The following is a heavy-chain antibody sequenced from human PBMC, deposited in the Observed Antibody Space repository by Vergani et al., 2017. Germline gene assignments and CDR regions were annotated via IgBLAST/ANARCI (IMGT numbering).Heavy chain of an antibody. D-gene: IGHD2-15*01. Sequence: QVQLVQSGAEVKKPGSSVKVSCKASGGTFSSYTISWVRQAPGQGLEWMGRIIPILGIANYAQKFQGRGTITADKSPSTAYMELSRLRSEDTAVYYCARGGCSGGSCSYSYYYYMDVWGKGTTVTVSS. CDR3: ARGGCSGGSCSYSYYYYMDV. CDR2: IIPILGIA. V-gene: IGHV1-69*02. CDR1: GGTFSSYT. J-gene: IGHJ6*03.